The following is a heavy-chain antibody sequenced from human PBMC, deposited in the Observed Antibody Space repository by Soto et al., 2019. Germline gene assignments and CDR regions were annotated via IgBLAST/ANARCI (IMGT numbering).Heavy chain of an antibody. D-gene: IGHD4-17*01. CDR1: GGVLSSYT. J-gene: IGHJ4*02. Sequence: QVQVVQSGAEVKKPGSSVKVSCKAPGGVLSSYTLNWVRQAPGQGLEWMGGIVPMFGTTTYAQKFQGRVTITADLSTTTADMELSSLRSDDTAVYYCARDDYTDYGLDYWGQGTLVTVSS. CDR3: ARDDYTDYGLDY. V-gene: IGHV1-69*01. CDR2: IVPMFGTT.